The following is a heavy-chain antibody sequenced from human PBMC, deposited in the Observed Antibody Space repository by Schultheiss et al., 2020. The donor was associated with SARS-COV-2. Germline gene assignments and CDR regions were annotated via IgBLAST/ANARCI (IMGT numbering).Heavy chain of an antibody. V-gene: IGHV4-59*08. Sequence: SETLSLTCTVSGGSISSYSWSWIRQPPGKGLEWIGYIYYSGSTNYNPSLKSRVTISVDTSKNQFSLKLSSVTAADTAVYYCARQEGYCRSTSCYKYFQHWGQGTLVTVSS. CDR2: IYYSGST. CDR3: ARQEGYCRSTSCYKYFQH. CDR1: GGSISSYS. J-gene: IGHJ1*01. D-gene: IGHD2-2*02.